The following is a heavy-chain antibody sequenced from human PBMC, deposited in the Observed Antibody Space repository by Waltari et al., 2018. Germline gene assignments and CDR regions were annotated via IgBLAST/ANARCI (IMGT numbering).Heavy chain of an antibody. CDR1: GGSLSSYY. D-gene: IGHD6-19*01. Sequence: QVQLQESGPGLVRPSETLSLTCSVSGGSLSSYYWSWFRQPPGKGLGCIGTSYYSGGTNSHPSLGSRVTVSVDTSKSQFSLRLSSVTAAETAVYYCARGYSSGWDQYRFDCWGQGTLVTVSS. J-gene: IGHJ4*02. V-gene: IGHV4-59*01. CDR3: ARGYSSGWDQYRFDC. CDR2: SYYSGGT.